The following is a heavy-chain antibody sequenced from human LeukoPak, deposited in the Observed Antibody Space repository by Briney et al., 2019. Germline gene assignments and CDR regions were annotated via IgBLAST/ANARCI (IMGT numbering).Heavy chain of an antibody. Sequence: ASETLSLTCTVSGGSISSSSYYWGWIRQPPGKGLEWIGSIYYSGSTYYNPSLKSRATISVDTSKNQFSLKLSSVTAADTAVYYCARDRYYDFWSGSLYYFDYWGQGTLVTVSS. V-gene: IGHV4-39*07. CDR3: ARDRYYDFWSGSLYYFDY. CDR2: IYYSGST. J-gene: IGHJ4*02. D-gene: IGHD3-3*01. CDR1: GGSISSSSYY.